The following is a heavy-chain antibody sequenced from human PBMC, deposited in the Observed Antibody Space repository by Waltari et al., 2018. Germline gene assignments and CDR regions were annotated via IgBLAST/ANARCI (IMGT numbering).Heavy chain of an antibody. Sequence: EVQLVESGGGLVKPGGSLRLSCAASGFTFSSYSMNWVRQAPGKGLEWVSYISSSSSYIYYADSVKGRFTISRDNAKNSLYLQMNSLRAEDTAVYYCARVYCSSTSCLGAYYYYGMDVWGQGTTVTVSS. D-gene: IGHD2-2*01. J-gene: IGHJ6*02. V-gene: IGHV3-21*01. CDR2: ISSSSSYI. CDR3: ARVYCSSTSCLGAYYYYGMDV. CDR1: GFTFSSYS.